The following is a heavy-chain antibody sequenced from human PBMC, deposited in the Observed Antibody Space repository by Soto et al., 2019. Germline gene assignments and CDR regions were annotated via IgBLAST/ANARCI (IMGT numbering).Heavy chain of an antibody. V-gene: IGHV4-39*01. CDR3: ARKMVRGVDAFDI. CDR1: GGSISSSSYY. Sequence: SETLSLTCTVSGGSISSSSYYWGWIRQPPGKGLEWIGSIYYSGSTYYNPSLKSRVTISVDTSKNQFSLKLSSVTAADTAVYYCARKMVRGVDAFDIWGQGTMVTVSS. CDR2: IYYSGST. J-gene: IGHJ3*02. D-gene: IGHD3-10*01.